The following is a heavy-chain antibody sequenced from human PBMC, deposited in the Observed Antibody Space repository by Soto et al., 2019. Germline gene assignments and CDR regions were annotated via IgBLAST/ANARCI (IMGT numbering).Heavy chain of an antibody. V-gene: IGHV3-23*01. Sequence: PGGSLRLSCAASGFTFSSYAVSWVRQAPGKGLEWVSAISGSGGSTYYADSVKGRFTISRDNSKNTLYLQMNSLRAEDTAVYYCARDRYGSSWTDYWGQGTLVTVSS. CDR1: GFTFSSYA. CDR3: ARDRYGSSWTDY. J-gene: IGHJ4*02. CDR2: ISGSGGST. D-gene: IGHD6-13*01.